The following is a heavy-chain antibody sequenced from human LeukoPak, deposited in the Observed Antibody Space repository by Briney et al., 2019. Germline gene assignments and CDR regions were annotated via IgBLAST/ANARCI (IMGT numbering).Heavy chain of an antibody. CDR3: ARDFSQWLVPGY. Sequence: EASVKVSCKASGYTFTGYYMHWVRQAPGQGLEWMGRINPNNGGTNYAQKFQGRVTMTRDTSISTAYMELSRLRSNDTAVYYCARDFSQWLVPGYWGQGTLVTVSS. J-gene: IGHJ4*02. CDR2: INPNNGGT. CDR1: GYTFTGYY. V-gene: IGHV1-2*06. D-gene: IGHD6-19*01.